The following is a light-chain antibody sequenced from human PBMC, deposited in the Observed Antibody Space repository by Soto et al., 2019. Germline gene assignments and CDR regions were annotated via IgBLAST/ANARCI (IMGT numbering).Light chain of an antibody. CDR1: QSVAGN. V-gene: IGKV3-15*01. J-gene: IGKJ1*01. CDR3: QQYNNWPPWT. Sequence: EIVMTQSPATPSVSTGERATLSCRASQSVAGNLAWYQQKPGQAPRLLIYGASTRANGIPARFSGSGSGTEFTLTISSLQSEDFAVYYCQQYNNWPPWTFGQGTKVEIK. CDR2: GAS.